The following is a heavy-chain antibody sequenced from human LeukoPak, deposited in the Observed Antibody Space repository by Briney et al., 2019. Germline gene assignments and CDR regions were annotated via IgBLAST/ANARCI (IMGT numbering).Heavy chain of an antibody. V-gene: IGHV3-21*01. CDR3: ARDYREKQWLETGTRGDY. Sequence: PGGSLRLSCAASGFTFSSYSMNWVRQAPGKGLEWVSSISSSSSYIYYADSVKGRFTISRDNAKTSLYLQMNSLRAEDTAVYYCARDYREKQWLETGTRGDYWGQGTLVTVSS. J-gene: IGHJ4*02. D-gene: IGHD6-19*01. CDR1: GFTFSSYS. CDR2: ISSSSSYI.